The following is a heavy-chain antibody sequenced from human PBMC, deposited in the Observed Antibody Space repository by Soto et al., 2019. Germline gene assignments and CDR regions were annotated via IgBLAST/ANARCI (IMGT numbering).Heavy chain of an antibody. Sequence: GVSLRLSCAASGFTFSDSAMHWVRQASGKGLEWVGRIRNKGNNYATAYTASVKGRFTISRDDSKNTVYLQMNSLKIDDTAVYYCTARRDWTAVDPLEYWGLGTLVTVSS. V-gene: IGHV3-73*01. CDR1: GFTFSDSA. J-gene: IGHJ4*02. D-gene: IGHD5-18*01. CDR3: TARRDWTAVDPLEY. CDR2: IRNKGNNYAT.